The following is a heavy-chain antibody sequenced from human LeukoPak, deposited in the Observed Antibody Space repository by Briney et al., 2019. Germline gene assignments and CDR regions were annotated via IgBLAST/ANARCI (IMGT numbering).Heavy chain of an antibody. Sequence: PGGSLRLSCAASGFTFSSYGMHWVRQAPGKGLEWVAVISYDGSNKYYADSVKGRFTISRDNSKNTLYLQMNSLRAEDTAVYYCAKDLSSSSFGFDYWGQGTLVTVSS. J-gene: IGHJ4*02. CDR3: AKDLSSSSFGFDY. D-gene: IGHD6-6*01. CDR1: GFTFSSYG. CDR2: ISYDGSNK. V-gene: IGHV3-30*18.